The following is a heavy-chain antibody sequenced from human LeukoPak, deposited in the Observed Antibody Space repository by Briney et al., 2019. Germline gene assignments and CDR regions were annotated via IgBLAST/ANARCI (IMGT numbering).Heavy chain of an antibody. CDR3: AKDRSRYDSRPIDY. D-gene: IGHD3-22*01. Sequence: GGSLRLSCAASGFSFRGNAMHWVRQAPGKGLEWLAIIWYDGSNEYYADSVKGRFTISRDNSKNTLYLQMNSLRAEDTAVYYCAKDRSRYDSRPIDYWGQGTLVTVSS. CDR1: GFSFRGNA. J-gene: IGHJ4*02. V-gene: IGHV3-33*06. CDR2: IWYDGSNE.